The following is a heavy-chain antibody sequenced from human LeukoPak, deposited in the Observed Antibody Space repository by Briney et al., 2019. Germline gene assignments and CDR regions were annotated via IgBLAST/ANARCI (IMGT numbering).Heavy chain of an antibody. CDR2: ISSSGTTI. D-gene: IGHD3-10*01. V-gene: IGHV3-48*03. J-gene: IGHJ4*02. CDR1: GCTFSSYE. CDR3: ARNLYFGELFYDY. Sequence: GGSLRLSCAASGCTFSSYEMNWVRQAPGKGLEGDSYISSSGTTIYYPDSVKGRFTISRDNAKNSLYLQMNSLRADATAVYYCARNLYFGELFYDYWGQGTLVRVSS.